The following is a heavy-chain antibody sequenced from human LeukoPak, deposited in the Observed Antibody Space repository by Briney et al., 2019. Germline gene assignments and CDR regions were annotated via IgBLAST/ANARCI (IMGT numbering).Heavy chain of an antibody. D-gene: IGHD5-24*01. CDR3: ARDGSRDGYNPYMDV. CDR1: GGSISSGSYY. J-gene: IGHJ6*03. Sequence: SQTLSLTCTVSGGSISSGSYYWSWIRQPAGKGLEWIGRIYTSGSTNYNPSLKSRVTISVDTSKNQFSLKLSSVTAADTAVYYCARDGSRDGYNPYMDVWGKGTTVTVSS. V-gene: IGHV4-61*02. CDR2: IYTSGST.